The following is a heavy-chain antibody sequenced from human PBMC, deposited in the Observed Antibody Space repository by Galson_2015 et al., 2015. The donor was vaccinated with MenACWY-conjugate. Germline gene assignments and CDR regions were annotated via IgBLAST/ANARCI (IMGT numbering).Heavy chain of an antibody. D-gene: IGHD1-26*01. CDR1: GYSFPSYY. Sequence: QSGAAVKKSGASVKVSCKASGYSFPSYYIHWVRQAPGQGLEWMGIINPSGGSTTYAQKFQGRVTMTRDTSTSTVYMEVSSLSSEDTAVYYCARGKATISTNDYFEYWGQGTLVTVSS. J-gene: IGHJ4*02. CDR2: INPSGGST. V-gene: IGHV1-46*01. CDR3: ARGKATISTNDYFEY.